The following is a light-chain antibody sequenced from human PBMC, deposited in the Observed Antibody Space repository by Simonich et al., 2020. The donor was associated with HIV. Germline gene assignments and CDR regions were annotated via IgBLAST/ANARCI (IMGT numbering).Light chain of an antibody. J-gene: IGLJ2*01. Sequence: QSALTQPPSASGSPGQSVTISCTGTSSDVGGYNYVSWYQQHPGKAPKLMIYVFIKRPSGGPYRFSGSKSGNTASLTVSGLQAEDESDYCCSSYAGSNNLVFGGGTKLTVL. CDR3: SSYAGSNNLV. CDR2: VFI. V-gene: IGLV2-8*01. CDR1: SSDVGGYNY.